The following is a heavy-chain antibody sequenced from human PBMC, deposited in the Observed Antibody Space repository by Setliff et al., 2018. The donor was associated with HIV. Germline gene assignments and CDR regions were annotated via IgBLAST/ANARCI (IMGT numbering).Heavy chain of an antibody. CDR2: IYTTGIT. Sequence: PSETLSLTCTVSGGSISSGSYYWSWIRQPAGKGLEWIGRIYTTGITNYIPSLKSRVTISLDTSKNQFSLKLSSVTAADTAVYYCARGTIVVVPDAFDIWGQGTMVTVSS. D-gene: IGHD3-22*01. V-gene: IGHV4-61*02. CDR3: ARGTIVVVPDAFDI. CDR1: GGSISSGSYY. J-gene: IGHJ3*02.